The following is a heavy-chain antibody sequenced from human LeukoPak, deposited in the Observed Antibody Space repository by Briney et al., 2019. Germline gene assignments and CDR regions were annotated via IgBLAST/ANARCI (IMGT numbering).Heavy chain of an antibody. CDR1: GGSIRSSSYY. V-gene: IGHV4-39*07. CDR3: AGIEMATSRGDAFDI. Sequence: SETLSLTCSVSGGSIRSSSYYWGWIRQPPGKGLEWIGSIYYSGSTYYNSSLKSRVTISVDTSKNQYSLKLSSVTAADTAVYYCAGIEMATSRGDAFDIWGQGTMVTVSS. D-gene: IGHD5-24*01. CDR2: IYYSGST. J-gene: IGHJ3*02.